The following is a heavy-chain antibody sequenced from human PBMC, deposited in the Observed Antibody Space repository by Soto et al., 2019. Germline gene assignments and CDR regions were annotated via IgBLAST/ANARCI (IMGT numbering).Heavy chain of an antibody. CDR3: ARQRDGREWDF. D-gene: IGHD3-3*01. Sequence: EVQLVESGGGLVKPGGYLRLSCVASEFSFSDNSMKWVRQAPGKGLELVSPISSTSIYLFYADSVKGRFTIAGDNAKNSLYLQMSSLGADDTGLYYCARQRDGREWDFWGQGPLVTASS. J-gene: IGHJ4*02. CDR2: ISSTSIYL. CDR1: EFSFSDNS. V-gene: IGHV3-21*01.